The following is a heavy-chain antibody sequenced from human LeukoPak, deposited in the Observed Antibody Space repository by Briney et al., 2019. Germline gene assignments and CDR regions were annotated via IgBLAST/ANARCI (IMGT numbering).Heavy chain of an antibody. V-gene: IGHV3-13*01. CDR1: GFTFSSYA. Sequence: GGSLRLSCAASGFTFSSYAMSWVRQATGKGLEWVSAIGTAGDTYYPGSVKGRFTISRENAKNSLYLQMNSLRAGDTAVYYCARGIAVAGRLVGFDYWGQGTLVTVSS. CDR2: IGTAGDT. D-gene: IGHD6-19*01. J-gene: IGHJ4*02. CDR3: ARGIAVAGRLVGFDY.